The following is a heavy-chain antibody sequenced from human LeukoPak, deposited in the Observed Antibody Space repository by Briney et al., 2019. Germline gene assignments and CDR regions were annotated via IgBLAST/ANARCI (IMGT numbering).Heavy chain of an antibody. D-gene: IGHD6-13*01. J-gene: IGHJ6*02. CDR3: ATYMRRIGRGIGDYYYYGMDV. Sequence: AASVKVSCKVSGYTLTELSMHWVRQALGKGLEWMGGFDPEDGETIYAQKFQGRVTMTEDTSTDTAYMELSSLRSEDTAVYYCATYMRRIGRGIGDYYYYGMDVWGQGTTVTVSS. CDR2: FDPEDGET. CDR1: GYTLTELS. V-gene: IGHV1-24*01.